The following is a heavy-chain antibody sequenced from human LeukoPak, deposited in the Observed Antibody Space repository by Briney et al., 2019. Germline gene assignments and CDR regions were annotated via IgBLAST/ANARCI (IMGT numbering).Heavy chain of an antibody. CDR2: IIPIFGTA. CDR3: ARAPYSSGPPLFDY. CDR1: GGTFSSYA. D-gene: IGHD6-19*01. V-gene: IGHV1-69*05. J-gene: IGHJ4*02. Sequence: GASVKVSCKASGGTFSSYAISWVRQAPGRGLEWMGGIIPIFGTANYAQKFQGRVTITTDESTSTAYMELSSLRSEDTAVYYCARAPYSSGPPLFDYWGQGTLVTVSS.